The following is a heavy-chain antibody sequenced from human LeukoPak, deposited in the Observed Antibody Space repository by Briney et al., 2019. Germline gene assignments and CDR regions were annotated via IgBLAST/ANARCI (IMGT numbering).Heavy chain of an antibody. CDR2: IWYDGSNK. Sequence: GRSLRLSCAASGFTFSCFGMHWVRQTPGKGLEWVAVIWYDGSNKYYAGSVKGRFTISRDNSKNTLYLQMNSLRAEDTAVYYRVRDLVGLGYFDFWGQGTLVTVSS. J-gene: IGHJ4*02. CDR3: VRDLVGLGYFDF. D-gene: IGHD2-8*02. CDR1: GFTFSCFG. V-gene: IGHV3-33*01.